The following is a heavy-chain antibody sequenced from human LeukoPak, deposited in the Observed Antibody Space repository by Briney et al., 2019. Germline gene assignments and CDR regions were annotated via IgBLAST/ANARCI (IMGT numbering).Heavy chain of an antibody. CDR1: GFTFSDYY. J-gene: IGHJ4*02. Sequence: PGGSLRLSCAASGFTFSDYYMSWIPEAPGEGLECVSYISSSGSTIYYADSVKGRFTISRDNAKNSLYLQMNSLRAEDTAVYYCARHSIVVVPAATHTPDYWGQGTLVTVSS. CDR3: ARHSIVVVPAATHTPDY. D-gene: IGHD2-2*01. V-gene: IGHV3-11*04. CDR2: ISSSGSTI.